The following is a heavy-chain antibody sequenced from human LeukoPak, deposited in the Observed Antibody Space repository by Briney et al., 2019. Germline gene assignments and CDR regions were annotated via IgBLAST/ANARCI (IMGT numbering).Heavy chain of an antibody. V-gene: IGHV4-59*01. CDR2: IYYSGST. CDR3: ARERLYGSGSYPAY. D-gene: IGHD3-10*01. CDR1: GGSISSYY. J-gene: IGHJ4*02. Sequence: SETLSLTCTVSGGSISSYYWSWIRQPPGKGLEWIGYIYYSGSTNYNPSLKSRVTISVDTSKNQFSLKLSSVTAADTAVYYCARERLYGSGSYPAYWGQGTLVTVSS.